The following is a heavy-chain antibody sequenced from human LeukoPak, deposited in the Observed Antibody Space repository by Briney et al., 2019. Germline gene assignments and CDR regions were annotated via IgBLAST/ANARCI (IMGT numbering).Heavy chain of an antibody. CDR1: GFTFSDYY. CDR3: ARALGDYVSYYYYGMDV. D-gene: IGHD4-17*01. V-gene: IGHV3-11*01. Sequence: GGSLRLSCAASGFTFSDYYMSWIRQAPGKGLDWVSYISSSGSTIYYAHSVKGRFTISRDNAKNSLSLQMNSLRAEDTAVYYCARALGDYVSYYYYGMDVWGQGTTVTVSS. CDR2: ISSSGSTI. J-gene: IGHJ6*02.